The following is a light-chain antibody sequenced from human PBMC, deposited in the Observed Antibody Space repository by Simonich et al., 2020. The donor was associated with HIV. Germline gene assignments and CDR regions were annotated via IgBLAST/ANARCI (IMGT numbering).Light chain of an antibody. J-gene: IGLJ3*02. CDR2: RNN. Sequence: QSVLTQPPSASGTPGQRVTISCSGSSSNIGSNYVYWYQQLPGTAPKLLIYRNNQRPSGVPDRFSGSKSCTSASLAISGLRSEDEADYYCATWDDSLNGWVFGGGTKLTVL. CDR3: ATWDDSLNGWV. CDR1: SSNIGSNY. V-gene: IGLV1-47*01.